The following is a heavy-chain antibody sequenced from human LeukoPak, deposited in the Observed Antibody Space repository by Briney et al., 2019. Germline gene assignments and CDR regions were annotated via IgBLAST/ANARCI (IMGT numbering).Heavy chain of an antibody. Sequence: SETLSLTCTVSGGSISSYYWSWIRQPAGKGLEWIGRIYTSGSTNYNSSLKSRVTMSVDTSKNQFSLKLSSVAAADTAVYYCASEVAGFGTFDYWGQGTLVTVSS. V-gene: IGHV4-4*07. J-gene: IGHJ4*02. CDR3: ASEVAGFGTFDY. D-gene: IGHD6-19*01. CDR2: IYTSGST. CDR1: GGSISSYY.